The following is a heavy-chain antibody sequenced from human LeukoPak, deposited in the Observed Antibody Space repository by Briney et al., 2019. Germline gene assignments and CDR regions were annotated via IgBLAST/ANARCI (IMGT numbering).Heavy chain of an antibody. J-gene: IGHJ4*02. CDR2: INHSGDT. D-gene: IGHD3-10*01. CDR3: ARGRVPGSGSYY. Sequence: PSVTLSLTCAVYSGSFSGYQWSWIRQPPGRGLEWIGDINHSGDTNYSPSLRSRVTISVDTSKNQFSLKLNSVTAADTAVYYCARGRVPGSGSYYWGQGSLVTVSS. V-gene: IGHV4-34*01. CDR1: SGSFSGYQ.